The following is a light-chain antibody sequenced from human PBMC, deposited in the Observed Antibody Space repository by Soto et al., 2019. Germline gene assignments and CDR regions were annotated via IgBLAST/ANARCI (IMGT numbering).Light chain of an antibody. CDR1: QTISND. V-gene: IGKV1-39*01. J-gene: IGKJ2*01. Sequence: DIQMTQSPSSLSASVGDRVTITCRASQTISNDLYWYQQKPGKAPKLLIYAASTLQGGVPSRFSGSGSGTDFTLNISSLQPEDFATYYCQQSYITPPYTFGQGTRLEIK. CDR2: AAS. CDR3: QQSYITPPYT.